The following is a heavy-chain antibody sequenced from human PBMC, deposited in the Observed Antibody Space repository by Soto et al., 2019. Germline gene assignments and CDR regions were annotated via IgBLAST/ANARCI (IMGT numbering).Heavy chain of an antibody. V-gene: IGHV4-59*01. CDR1: GGSISSYY. CDR2: IYYSGST. CDR3: ARDMIAHDSFDI. D-gene: IGHD3-22*01. J-gene: IGHJ3*02. Sequence: ETLSLTCTVSGGSISSYYWSWIRQPPGKGLEWIGYIYYSGSTNYNPSLKSRVTISVDTSKNQFSLKLSSVTAADTAVYYCARDMIAHDSFDIWGQGTMVTVSS.